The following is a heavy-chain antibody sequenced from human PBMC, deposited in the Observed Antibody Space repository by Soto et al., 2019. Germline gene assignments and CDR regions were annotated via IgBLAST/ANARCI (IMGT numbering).Heavy chain of an antibody. Sequence: GGSLRLSCAASGFTFSSYAMSWVRQAPGKGLEWVSTISGSGGTTYNADSEKGRFTISRDNPKNTLYLQMNGLRAEDTAVYYCAKVRWEPLNCFDCWGQGTLVTVSS. CDR2: ISGSGGTT. J-gene: IGHJ4*02. CDR3: AKVRWEPLNCFDC. D-gene: IGHD1-26*01. V-gene: IGHV3-23*01. CDR1: GFTFSSYA.